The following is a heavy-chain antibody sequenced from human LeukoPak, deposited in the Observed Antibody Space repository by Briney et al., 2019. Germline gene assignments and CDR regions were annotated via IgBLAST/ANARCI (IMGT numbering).Heavy chain of an antibody. J-gene: IGHJ6*03. CDR2: IIPIFGTA. CDR3: ARAQPHSSSSDLAPLYYYMDV. D-gene: IGHD6-6*01. CDR1: GGTFSSYA. Sequence: ASVKVSCKASGGTFSSYAISWVRQAPGQGLEWMGGIIPIFGTANYAQKFQGRVTITADKSTSTAYMELSSLRSEDTAVYYCARAQPHSSSSDLAPLYYYMDVWGKGTTVTVSS. V-gene: IGHV1-69*06.